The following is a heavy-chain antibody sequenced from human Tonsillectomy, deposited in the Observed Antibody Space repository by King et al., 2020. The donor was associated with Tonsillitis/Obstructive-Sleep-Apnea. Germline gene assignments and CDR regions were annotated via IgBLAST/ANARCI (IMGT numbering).Heavy chain of an antibody. CDR3: ARGYCSSPSCHGDDAFDI. V-gene: IGHV4-4*02. J-gene: IGHJ3*02. CDR1: GGSISSSNW. Sequence: QLQESGPGLVKPSGTLSLTCAVSGGSISSSNWWSWVRQPPGKGLEWIGKIYHSGSTDYNPSLTSRVTISVDQSENPFYLRLGSVTAADTAVYYCARGYCSSPSCHGDDAFDIWGQGTMVTVSS. CDR2: IYHSGST. D-gene: IGHD2-2*01.